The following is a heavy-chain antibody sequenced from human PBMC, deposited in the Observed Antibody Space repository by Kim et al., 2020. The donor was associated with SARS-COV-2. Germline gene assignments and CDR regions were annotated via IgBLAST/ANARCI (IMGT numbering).Heavy chain of an antibody. Sequence: KGRFTIARDNSKNTLYLKMNSLRAEDTAVYYCARERGGYCSSTSCYKFDYWGQGTLVTVSS. CDR3: ARERGGYCSSTSCYKFDY. V-gene: IGHV3-30*01. J-gene: IGHJ4*02. D-gene: IGHD2-2*02.